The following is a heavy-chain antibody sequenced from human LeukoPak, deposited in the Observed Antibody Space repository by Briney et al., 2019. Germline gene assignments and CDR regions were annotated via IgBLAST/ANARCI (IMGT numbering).Heavy chain of an antibody. V-gene: IGHV3-30-3*01. Sequence: GGSLRLSCAASGFTFSSYAMHWVRQAPGKGLEWVPVISYDGSNKYYADSVKGRFTISRDNSKNTLYLQMNSLRAEDTAVYYCARAAGYSSSWDLPNWGQGTLVTVSS. CDR1: GFTFSSYA. CDR3: ARAAGYSSSWDLPN. CDR2: ISYDGSNK. J-gene: IGHJ4*02. D-gene: IGHD6-13*01.